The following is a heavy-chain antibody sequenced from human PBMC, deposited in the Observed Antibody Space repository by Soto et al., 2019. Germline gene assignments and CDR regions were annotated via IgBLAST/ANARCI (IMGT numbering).Heavy chain of an antibody. CDR3: GKGTWGAFDI. V-gene: IGHV3-23*01. J-gene: IGHJ3*02. CDR2: ASGSGGGT. D-gene: IGHD7-27*01. CDR1: GFTFSSNA. Sequence: EVQLLESGGGLVQPGGSLRLSCVASGFTFSSNAMSWVRQAPGKGLEWVSHVASGSGGGTFYAGSVKARFTISRDIAINTLYMQMNSLRVEYTAVYYCGKGTWGAFDIWGHGTLVTVSS.